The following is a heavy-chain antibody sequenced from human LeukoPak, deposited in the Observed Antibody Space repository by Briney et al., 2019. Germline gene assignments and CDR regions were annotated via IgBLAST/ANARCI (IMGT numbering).Heavy chain of an antibody. CDR1: GGSISSSSYY. Sequence: SETLSLTCTVSGGSISSSSYYWGWIRQPPGKGLEWIGSIYYSGSTYYNPSLKSRVTISVDTSKNQFSLKLSSVTAADTAVYYCATVTLNARITIFGVAQRAFDIWGQGTMVTGSS. D-gene: IGHD3-3*01. J-gene: IGHJ3*02. CDR3: ATVTLNARITIFGVAQRAFDI. V-gene: IGHV4-39*01. CDR2: IYYSGST.